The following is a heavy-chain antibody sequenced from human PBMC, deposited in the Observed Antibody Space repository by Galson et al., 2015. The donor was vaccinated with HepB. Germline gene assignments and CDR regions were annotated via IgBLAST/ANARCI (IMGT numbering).Heavy chain of an antibody. D-gene: IGHD5-24*01. Sequence: SVKVSCKASGYTFTSYAITWVRQAPGQGLEWMGWISGYNGNTNYAQKLQGRVTLTTDTSTSTAFMELRSLRSDDTAVYYCARARDGYNPNAFDIWGQGTMVTVSS. CDR1: GYTFTSYA. CDR3: ARARDGYNPNAFDI. V-gene: IGHV1-18*04. J-gene: IGHJ3*02. CDR2: ISGYNGNT.